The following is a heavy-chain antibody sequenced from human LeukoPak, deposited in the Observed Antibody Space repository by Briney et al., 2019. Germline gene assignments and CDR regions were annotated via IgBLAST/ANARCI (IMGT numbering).Heavy chain of an antibody. D-gene: IGHD2-8*01. CDR3: GRDRLPYCTNGVCYGGYYYMDV. CDR2: ISYDGSNK. J-gene: IGHJ6*03. V-gene: IGHV3-30*01. CDR1: GFTFSSYA. Sequence: GRSLRLSCAASGFTFSSYAMHWVRQAPGKGLEWVAVISYDGSNKYYADSVKGRFTISRDNSKNTLYLQMNSLRAEDTAVYYCGRDRLPYCTNGVCYGGYYYMDVWGKGTTVTVSS.